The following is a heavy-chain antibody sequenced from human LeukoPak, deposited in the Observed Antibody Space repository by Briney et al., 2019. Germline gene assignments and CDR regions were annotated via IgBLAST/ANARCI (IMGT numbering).Heavy chain of an antibody. CDR3: ARYQDYSSGLSTYYYYYYMDV. D-gene: IGHD6-19*01. Sequence: PSETLSLTCTVSDASISSHYWSWIRQPPGKGLEWIGYIYYSGSTNYNPSLKSRVTISVDTSKNQFSLKLSSVTAADTAVYYCARYQDYSSGLSTYYYYYYMDVWGKGTTVTVSS. V-gene: IGHV4-59*11. J-gene: IGHJ6*03. CDR1: DASISSHY. CDR2: IYYSGST.